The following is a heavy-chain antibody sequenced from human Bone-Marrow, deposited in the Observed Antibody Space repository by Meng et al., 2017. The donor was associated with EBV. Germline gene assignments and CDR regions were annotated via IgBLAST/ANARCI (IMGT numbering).Heavy chain of an antibody. J-gene: IGHJ4*02. D-gene: IGHD6-13*01. V-gene: IGHV3-30*18. Sequence: QVQLVESGGGGVQPGRSLRLSGAASGFTFSSYGMHWVRQAPGKGLEWVAVISYDGSNKYYADSVKGRFTISRDNSKNTLYLQMNSLRAEDTAVYYCAKEGEQQLPYYFDYWGQGTLVTVSS. CDR1: GFTFSSYG. CDR3: AKEGEQQLPYYFDY. CDR2: ISYDGSNK.